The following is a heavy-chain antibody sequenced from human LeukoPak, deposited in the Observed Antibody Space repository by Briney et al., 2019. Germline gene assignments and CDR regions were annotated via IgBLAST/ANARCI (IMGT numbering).Heavy chain of an antibody. Sequence: TGGSLRLSCAVSGFAFSSYWMSWVRQALGKGLEWVANIKRDGSEKYYVDSVKGRFTISRDNAKNSLFLQMNSLTAEDTAVYYCARGQTTFGPWGQGTLVTVSS. V-gene: IGHV3-7*01. CDR3: ARGQTTFGP. D-gene: IGHD1-7*01. J-gene: IGHJ5*02. CDR1: GFAFSSYW. CDR2: IKRDGSEK.